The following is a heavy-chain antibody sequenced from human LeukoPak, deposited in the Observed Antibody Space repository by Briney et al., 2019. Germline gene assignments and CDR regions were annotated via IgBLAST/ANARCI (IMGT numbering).Heavy chain of an antibody. D-gene: IGHD3-16*01. CDR3: ATLLGDSTVFEY. V-gene: IGHV3-11*04. CDR2: ISSSGSTI. CDR1: GFTFSDYY. Sequence: PGGSLRLSCAASGFTFSDYYMSWIRQAPGKGLEWVSYISSSGSTIYYADSVKGRFIISRDNVKNSLSLQMNSLRAEDTAVYYCATLLGDSTVFEYWGQGTLVTVSS. J-gene: IGHJ4*02.